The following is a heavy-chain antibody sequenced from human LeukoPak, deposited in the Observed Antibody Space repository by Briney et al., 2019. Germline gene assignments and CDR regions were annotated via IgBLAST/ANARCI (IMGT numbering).Heavy chain of an antibody. D-gene: IGHD1-26*01. CDR3: TKRVKYGGAWDHFAD. CDR1: RFTFDNYR. CDR2: VNADGGNT. J-gene: IGHJ4*02. V-gene: IGHV3-23*01. Sequence: GGSLRLSCAASRFTFDNYRMSWVRQAPGKGLEWVSTVNADGGNTYYADSVKGGFTISRDNSKSTLILQMNSLRVEDTALYYCTKRVKYGGAWDHFADWGQGTLVTVSS.